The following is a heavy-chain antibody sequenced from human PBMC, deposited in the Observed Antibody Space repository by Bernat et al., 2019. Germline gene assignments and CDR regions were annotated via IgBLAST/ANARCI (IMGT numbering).Heavy chain of an antibody. V-gene: IGHV4-39*01. CDR2: IYYSGST. J-gene: IGHJ4*02. CDR3: ACHLCGSGNYCVVFYY. D-gene: IGHD3-10*01. CDR1: GGAISSSSYY. Sequence: QLQLQESGPGRVKPSETRSLTCTVSGGAISSSSYYWGWIGQPPGKGLEWIGSIYYSGSTYYNPSLKSRVTISVNPSKNPFSLQLSSVTASDTAVYYCACHLCGSGNYCVVFYYWGQGTLVTVSS.